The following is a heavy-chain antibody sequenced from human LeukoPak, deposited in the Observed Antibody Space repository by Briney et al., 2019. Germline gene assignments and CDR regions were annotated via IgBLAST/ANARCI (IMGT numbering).Heavy chain of an antibody. J-gene: IGHJ4*02. Sequence: GGSLRLSCAASGFTFSGHWMSWVRQAPGKGLEWVANINQGGSDKYYVDSVKGRFTISRDNANNLLYLQMNSLRGGDTAVYYCTRDRSRAEDDWGQGTLVTVSS. CDR2: INQGGSDK. CDR1: GFTFSGHW. CDR3: TRDRSRAEDD. V-gene: IGHV3-7*01. D-gene: IGHD1-14*01.